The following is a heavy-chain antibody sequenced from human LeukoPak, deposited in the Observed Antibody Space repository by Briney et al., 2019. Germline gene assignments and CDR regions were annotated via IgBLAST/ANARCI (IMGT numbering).Heavy chain of an antibody. V-gene: IGHV4-39*01. D-gene: IGHD6-19*01. CDR1: GGSFSSYY. CDR2: IYYSGST. Sequence: SETLSLTCAVYGGSFSSYYWGWIRQPPGKGLEWIGSIYYSGSTYYNPSLKSRVTISVDTSKNQFSLKLSSVTAADTAVYYCARAQAVAGTTFDYWGQGTLVTVSS. CDR3: ARAQAVAGTTFDY. J-gene: IGHJ4*02.